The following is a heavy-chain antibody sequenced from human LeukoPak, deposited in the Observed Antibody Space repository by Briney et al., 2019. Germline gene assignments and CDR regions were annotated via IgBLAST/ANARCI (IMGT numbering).Heavy chain of an antibody. CDR1: GYTFTGYY. Sequence: GASVKVSCKASGYTFTGYYMHWVRQAPGQGLEWMGWINPNSGGTNYAQKFQGRVTMTRDTSISTAYMELSRLRSDDTAVYYCARDRNWQLVWTILDYWGQGTLVTVSS. CDR2: INPNSGGT. J-gene: IGHJ4*02. D-gene: IGHD6-6*01. CDR3: ARDRNWQLVWTILDY. V-gene: IGHV1-2*02.